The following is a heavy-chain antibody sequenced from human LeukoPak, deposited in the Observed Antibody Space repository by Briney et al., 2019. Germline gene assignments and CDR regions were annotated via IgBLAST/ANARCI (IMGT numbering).Heavy chain of an antibody. J-gene: IGHJ4*02. Sequence: GGSLRLSCAASGFTFGNAWMSWVRQAPGKGLEWVGRIKSKTDGGTTDYAAPVKGRFTISRDDSKNTLYLQMNSLKTEGTAVYYCTTDAPGYYDSSGYYLDYRGQGTLVTVSS. CDR2: IKSKTDGGTT. D-gene: IGHD3-22*01. CDR1: GFTFGNAW. V-gene: IGHV3-15*01. CDR3: TTDAPGYYDSSGYYLDY.